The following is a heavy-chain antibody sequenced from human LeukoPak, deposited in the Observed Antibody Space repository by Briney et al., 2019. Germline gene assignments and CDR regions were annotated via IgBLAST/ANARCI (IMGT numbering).Heavy chain of an antibody. V-gene: IGHV3-7*01. Sequence: ETLSLTCAVYGGSFSGYYWSWVRQAPGKGLEWVANIKQDGSEKYYVDSVKGRFTISRDNAKNSLYLQMNSLRAEDTAVYYCARHPPYSSSWYYFDYWGQGTLVTVSS. D-gene: IGHD6-13*01. CDR1: GGSFSGYY. CDR2: IKQDGSEK. J-gene: IGHJ4*02. CDR3: ARHPPYSSSWYYFDY.